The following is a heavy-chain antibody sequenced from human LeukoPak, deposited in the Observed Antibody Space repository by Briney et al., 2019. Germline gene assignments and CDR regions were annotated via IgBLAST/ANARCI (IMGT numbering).Heavy chain of an antibody. D-gene: IGHD3-9*01. CDR2: ISSSGSTI. Sequence: GGSLRLFCCASGFTFSDYYKSWIRQAPGEGLEGVSYISSSGSTIYYADSVKGRFTISRDNAKNSLYLQMNSLRAEDTAVYYCARERRNYDILTGTIDYWGQGTLVTVSS. V-gene: IGHV3-11*01. CDR1: GFTFSDYY. CDR3: ARERRNYDILTGTIDY. J-gene: IGHJ4*02.